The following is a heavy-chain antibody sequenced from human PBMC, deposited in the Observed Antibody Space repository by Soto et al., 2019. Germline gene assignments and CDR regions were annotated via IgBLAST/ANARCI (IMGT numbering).Heavy chain of an antibody. Sequence: ASVKVSCKASGYTFSSYGMHWLRQAPGQRLEWMGWINTGNGITKYSQNFQGRVSITRDTPATTVYMELSSLRSEDTAVYYCGRGRIFHYLKDVCAEVTMVTVSS. J-gene: IGHJ6*04. CDR2: INTGNGIT. D-gene: IGHD2-21*01. CDR1: GYTFSSYG. CDR3: GRGRIFHYLKDV. V-gene: IGHV1-3*04.